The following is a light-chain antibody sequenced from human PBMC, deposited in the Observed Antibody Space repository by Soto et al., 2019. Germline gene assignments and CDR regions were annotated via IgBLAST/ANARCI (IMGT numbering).Light chain of an antibody. V-gene: IGKV3-11*01. CDR2: DAS. CDR1: ESISSS. Sequence: EIVLTQSPATLSLSPGERATLSCRASESISSSLAWHQQKPGQAPRLLIYDASIRATGIPARFSGSGCRTDFTRTIRSRDPEDFALYYCQKRSNWPPRTFGQGTKLEIK. CDR3: QKRSNWPPRT. J-gene: IGKJ2*01.